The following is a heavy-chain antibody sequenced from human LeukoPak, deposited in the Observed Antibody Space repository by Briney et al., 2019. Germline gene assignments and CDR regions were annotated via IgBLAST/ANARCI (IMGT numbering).Heavy chain of an antibody. CDR3: PSCIALATTFIGSTDAFDI. J-gene: IGHJ3*02. CDR1: GGSISSFC. V-gene: IGHV4-59*13. CDR2: IFYSGST. Sequence: SETLSLTCSVSGGSISSFCWSWVRQSPGKGLEWIGYIFYSGSTNYNPSLKSRVTISVDTSKNQFSLKLRSVTAADTAVYYCPSCIALATTFIGSTDAFDIWGHGTVVTVSS. D-gene: IGHD6-13*01.